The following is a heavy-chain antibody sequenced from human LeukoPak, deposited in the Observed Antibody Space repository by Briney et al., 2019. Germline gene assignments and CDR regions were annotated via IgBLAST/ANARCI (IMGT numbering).Heavy chain of an antibody. D-gene: IGHD2-15*01. CDR2: ISGSGDST. J-gene: IGHJ4*02. CDR1: GFTFSSYA. Sequence: PGGSLRLSCAASGFTFSSYAMIWVRQAPGKGLEWLSAISGSGDSTYYADSVKGRFTISRDNSKDTLYLQNNGLGVAGTAVYYCAKQFSSAVGSAVDCWGQGTLVTVSS. CDR3: AKQFSSAVGSAVDC. V-gene: IGHV3-23*01.